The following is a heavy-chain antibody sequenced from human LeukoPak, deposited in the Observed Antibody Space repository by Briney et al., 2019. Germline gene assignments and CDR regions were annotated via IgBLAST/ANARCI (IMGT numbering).Heavy chain of an antibody. CDR3: ARLVYYGSGSPPYFDY. Sequence: SETLSLTCTVSGVSISSNNYYWGWIRQPPGKGLEWIGNIYYGGSTYYNPSLKSRVTIFVNTSKNQFSLRLNSVTAADTAVYYCARLVYYGSGSPPYFDYWGQGTLVTVSS. D-gene: IGHD3-10*01. J-gene: IGHJ4*02. CDR2: IYYGGST. CDR1: GVSISSNNYY. V-gene: IGHV4-39*01.